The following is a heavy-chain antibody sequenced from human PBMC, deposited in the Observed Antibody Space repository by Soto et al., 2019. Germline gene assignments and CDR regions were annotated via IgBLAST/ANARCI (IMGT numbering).Heavy chain of an antibody. CDR1: GFTFDDYA. D-gene: IGHD6-13*01. V-gene: IGHV3-9*01. Sequence: EVQLVESGGGLVQPGRSLRLSCAASGFTFDDYAMHWVRQAPGKGLEWVSGISWNSGSIGYADSVKGRFTISRDNAKNSLYLQMNSLRAEDTALYYCAKDSSSWYRGDFQHWGQGTLVTVSS. CDR2: ISWNSGSI. CDR3: AKDSSSWYRGDFQH. J-gene: IGHJ1*01.